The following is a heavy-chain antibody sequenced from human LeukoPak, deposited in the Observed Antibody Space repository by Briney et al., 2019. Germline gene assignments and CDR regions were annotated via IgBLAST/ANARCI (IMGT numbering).Heavy chain of an antibody. Sequence: SETLSLTCNVSGASVSDYYWSWIRQSAGQGLEWIGRIYATETDFNLSLKSRLTMSIDTSKNQFSLKLRSVTAADTGVYYCARHQGWLQWEYWGQGTLVTVSS. CDR2: IYATET. V-gene: IGHV4-4*07. CDR1: GASVSDYY. J-gene: IGHJ4*02. D-gene: IGHD5-24*01. CDR3: ARHQGWLQWEY.